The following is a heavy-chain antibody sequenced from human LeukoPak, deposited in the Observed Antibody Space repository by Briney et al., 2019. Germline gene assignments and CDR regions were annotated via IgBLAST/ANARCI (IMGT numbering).Heavy chain of an antibody. Sequence: SETLSLTCTVSGGSISSGSYFWDWIRQPAGKGLEWIGRISTGGSTNYNPSLKSRVTISLDTSKNQISLRLSSVTAADTAVYYCARKEYGNSKFDYWGQGTLVTVSS. CDR2: ISTGGST. CDR1: GGSISSGSYF. D-gene: IGHD1-1*01. V-gene: IGHV4-61*02. CDR3: ARKEYGNSKFDY. J-gene: IGHJ4*02.